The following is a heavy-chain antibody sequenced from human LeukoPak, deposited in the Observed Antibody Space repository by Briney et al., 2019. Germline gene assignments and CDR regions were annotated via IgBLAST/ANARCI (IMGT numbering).Heavy chain of an antibody. J-gene: IGHJ4*02. CDR2: IYDSGST. CDR3: ARHYDYYYDSSGYPPLDY. D-gene: IGHD3-22*01. V-gene: IGHV4-39*01. Sequence: PSETLSLTCTVSGGSIRSSYYYWGWIRQPPGKGLEWIGSIYDSGSTYYNPSLKSRVTISVDTSKNQFSLKLNSVTAADTAVYYCARHYDYYYDSSGYPPLDYWGQGTLVTVSS. CDR1: GGSIRSSYYY.